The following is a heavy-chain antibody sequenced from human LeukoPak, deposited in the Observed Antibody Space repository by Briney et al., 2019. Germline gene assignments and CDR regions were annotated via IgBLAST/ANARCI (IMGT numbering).Heavy chain of an antibody. CDR1: GGSISSGGYS. V-gene: IGHV4-30-2*01. D-gene: IGHD3-22*01. Sequence: SQTLSLTCAVSGGSISSGGYSWSWIRQPPGQGLEWIGYIYHSGSTYYNPSLKSRVTISVDRSKNQFSLKLSSVTAADTAVYYCARVASSGYYLQADAFDIWGQGTMVTVSS. CDR3: ARVASSGYYLQADAFDI. J-gene: IGHJ3*02. CDR2: IYHSGST.